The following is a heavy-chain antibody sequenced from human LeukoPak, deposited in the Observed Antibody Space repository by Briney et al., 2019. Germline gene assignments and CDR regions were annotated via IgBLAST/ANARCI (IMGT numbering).Heavy chain of an antibody. CDR3: ARAYSSSWYVAEYFQH. V-gene: IGHV1-46*01. J-gene: IGHJ1*01. CDR1: GYTFTIYY. Sequence: ASVKVSFKASGYTFTIYYMHLVRQAPGQGLEWMGLINPSGGSTSYAQKFQGRVTMTRDMSTSTVYMDLRSLRSEDTAVYYCARAYSSSWYVAEYFQHWGQGTLVTVSP. D-gene: IGHD6-13*01. CDR2: INPSGGST.